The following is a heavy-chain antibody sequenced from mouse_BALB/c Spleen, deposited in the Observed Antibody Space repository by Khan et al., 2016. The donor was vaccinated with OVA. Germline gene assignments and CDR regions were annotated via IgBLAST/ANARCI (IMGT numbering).Heavy chain of an antibody. D-gene: IGHD1-1*01. CDR2: ISYSGNT. J-gene: IGHJ2*01. CDR1: GYSITTDYA. CDR3: ARVYGGDFDY. Sequence: DVMLVESGPGLVKPSQSLSLTCTVTGYSITTDYAWNWIRQFPGKKLEWMGFISYSGNTKYNPSLKSRISITRDTSKNQFFLQLKSVTTEDTARYYCARVYGGDFDYWGQGTTLTVSS. V-gene: IGHV3-2*02.